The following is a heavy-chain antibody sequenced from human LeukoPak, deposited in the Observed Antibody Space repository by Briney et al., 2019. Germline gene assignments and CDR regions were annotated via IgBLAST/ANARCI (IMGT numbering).Heavy chain of an antibody. CDR2: IRSDAST. D-gene: IGHD4-17*01. J-gene: IGHJ4*02. CDR1: GFTASNKW. V-gene: IGHV3-66*04. Sequence: GGSLRLSCAASGFTASNKWMNWVRQALGKGLEWVSFIRSDASTDYADSVKGRFTISRDDSKNTLYLQMNSLRAEDTAVYYCARRRGAYGEGELDYWGQGTLVTVSS. CDR3: ARRRGAYGEGELDY.